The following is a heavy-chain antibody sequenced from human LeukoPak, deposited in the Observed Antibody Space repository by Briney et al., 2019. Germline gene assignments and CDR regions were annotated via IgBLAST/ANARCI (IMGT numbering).Heavy chain of an antibody. V-gene: IGHV4-30-4*08. J-gene: IGHJ6*03. CDR2: IYYSGST. CDR3: ASAVYYYMDV. CDR1: GGSISSGDYY. Sequence: PAQTLSLTCTVSGGSISSGDYYWSWIRQPPVKGLEGIGYIYYSGSTYDNPSLKSRVTLSVHTSNKQFSLKLSSVTAADTAVYYCASAVYYYMDVWGKGTTVTVSS.